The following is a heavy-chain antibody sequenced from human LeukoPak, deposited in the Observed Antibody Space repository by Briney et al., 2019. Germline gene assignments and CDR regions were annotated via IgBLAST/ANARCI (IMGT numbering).Heavy chain of an antibody. CDR2: ISPNSGGT. V-gene: IGHV1-2*02. D-gene: IGHD3-10*01. CDR1: GFSFTVYY. J-gene: IGHJ4*02. CDR3: AREPSGSGGYDY. Sequence: GASVTVSFKGSGFSFTVYYMYWVRLGPGQGLEWMAWISPNSGGTNYVQKFQGRVTITRDTSISTDYMEISGLTSDDTALYYCAREPSGSGGYDYWGQGTLVTVSS.